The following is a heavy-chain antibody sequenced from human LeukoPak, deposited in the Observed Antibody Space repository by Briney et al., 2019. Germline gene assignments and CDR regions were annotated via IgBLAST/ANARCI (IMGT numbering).Heavy chain of an antibody. CDR3: ARQNSHCSGGGCFSDYFDF. CDR1: GYNFTNYW. V-gene: IGHV5-51*01. J-gene: IGHJ4*02. CDR2: IYPDDSDT. Sequence: GESLKISCKASGYNFTNYWIGWVRQMPGKGLEWMGIIYPDDSDTRYTPSFEGQVTISADKSISTAYLQWNSLKASHIAMYYCARQNSHCSGGGCFSDYFDFWGQGTLVTVSS. D-gene: IGHD2-8*02.